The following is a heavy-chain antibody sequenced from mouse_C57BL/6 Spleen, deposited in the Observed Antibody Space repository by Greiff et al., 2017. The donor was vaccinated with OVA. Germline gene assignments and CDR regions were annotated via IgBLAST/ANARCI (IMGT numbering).Heavy chain of an antibody. D-gene: IGHD1-1*01. J-gene: IGHJ3*01. CDR2: IWSGGST. CDR3: ARSSPIYYYGSSFAY. CDR1: GFSLTSYG. V-gene: IGHV2-2*01. Sequence: QVHVKQSGPGLVQPSQSLSITCTVSGFSLTSYGVHWVRQSPGKGLEWLGVIWSGGSTDYNAAFISRLSISKDNSKSQVFFKMNSLQADDTAIYYCARSSPIYYYGSSFAYWGQGTLVTVSA.